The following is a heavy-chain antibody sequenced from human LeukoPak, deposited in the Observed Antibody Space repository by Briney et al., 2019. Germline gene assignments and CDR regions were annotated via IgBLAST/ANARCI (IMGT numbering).Heavy chain of an antibody. CDR1: GGSISSYY. Sequence: PSETLSLTCTVSGGSISSYYWSWIRQPPGKGLEWIGYIYCSGSTNHNPSLKSRVTISVDTSKNQFSLKLSSVTAADTAVYYCARTTPSHRNDYWGQGTLVTVSS. CDR3: ARTTPSHRNDY. CDR2: IYCSGST. V-gene: IGHV4-59*01. D-gene: IGHD1-1*01. J-gene: IGHJ4*02.